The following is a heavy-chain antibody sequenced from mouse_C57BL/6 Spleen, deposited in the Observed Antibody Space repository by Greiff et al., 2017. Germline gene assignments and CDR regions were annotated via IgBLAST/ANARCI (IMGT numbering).Heavy chain of an antibody. Sequence: QVQLQQPGAELVKPGASVKLSCKASGYTFTSYWMHWVKQRPGRGLEWIGRIDPNSGGTKYNEKFQSKATLTVDKPSSTAYMQRSSLTSEDSAVYDCARRRGPLRYAMDYWGQGTSVTVSS. J-gene: IGHJ4*01. CDR2: IDPNSGGT. CDR3: ARRRGPLRYAMDY. CDR1: GYTFTSYW. V-gene: IGHV1-72*01.